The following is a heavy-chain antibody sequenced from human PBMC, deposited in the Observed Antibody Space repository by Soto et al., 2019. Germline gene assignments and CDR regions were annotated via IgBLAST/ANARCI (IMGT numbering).Heavy chain of an antibody. CDR1: GFTFSNYE. Sequence: LRLSCAASGFTFSNYEMSWVRQAPGKGLEWISYISSTASHIYYADSVKGRVTISRDNAKNSLYLQMNSLRVEDTAVYYCAREKYDISGYLLDYWGQGILVTVSS. CDR2: ISSTASHI. CDR3: AREKYDISGYLLDY. V-gene: IGHV3-48*03. D-gene: IGHD3-22*01. J-gene: IGHJ4*02.